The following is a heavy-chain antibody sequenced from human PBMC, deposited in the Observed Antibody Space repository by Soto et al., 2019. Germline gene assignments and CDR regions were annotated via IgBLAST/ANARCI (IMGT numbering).Heavy chain of an antibody. CDR2: ISGYNGNT. CDR3: ARTSSKYFSSSESDY. Sequence: QVQLVQSGAEVKKPGASVKVSCKASDYTFTNYGISWVRQAPGQGLEWMGWISGYNGNTNSAQRLQGRVTMTTDTSTSTAYMELRSLRSDDTAVYYCARTSSKYFSSSESDYWGQGTLVTVSS. V-gene: IGHV1-18*01. D-gene: IGHD6-6*01. CDR1: DYTFTNYG. J-gene: IGHJ4*02.